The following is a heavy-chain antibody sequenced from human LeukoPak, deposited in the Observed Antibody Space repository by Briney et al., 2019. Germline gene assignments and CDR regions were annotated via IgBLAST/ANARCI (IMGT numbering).Heavy chain of an antibody. Sequence: GASVKLSCKAYGYTFTSYYMHWVRQAPGQGLEWVRIINPSGGSTSYAQKFQGRVTMTRDTSTSTVYMELSSLRSEDTAVYYCARAAGALRVFDYWGQGTLVTVSS. CDR3: ARAAGALRVFDY. V-gene: IGHV1-46*01. CDR1: GYTFTSYY. D-gene: IGHD1-26*01. CDR2: INPSGGST. J-gene: IGHJ4*02.